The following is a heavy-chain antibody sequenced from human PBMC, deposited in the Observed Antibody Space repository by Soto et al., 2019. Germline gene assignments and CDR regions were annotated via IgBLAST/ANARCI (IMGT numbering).Heavy chain of an antibody. V-gene: IGHV1-24*01. CDR2: FDPEDGET. CDR3: ATLASPEYYYGSGSPKGGYYFDY. CDR1: GYPLTELS. Sequence: XAVKVSCKVSGYPLTELSMHWVRQAPGKGLEWMGGFDPEDGETIYAQKFQGRVTMTEDTSTDTAYMELSSLRSEDTAVYYCATLASPEYYYGSGSPKGGYYFDYWGQGTLVTVS. J-gene: IGHJ4*02. D-gene: IGHD3-10*01.